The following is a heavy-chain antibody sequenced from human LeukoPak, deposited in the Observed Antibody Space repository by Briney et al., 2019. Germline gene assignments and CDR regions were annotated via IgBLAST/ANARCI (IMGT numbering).Heavy chain of an antibody. CDR2: MNPNSGNT. D-gene: IGHD3-10*01. CDR3: ARGSYYYGSGSYYTHGYYYYMDV. V-gene: IGHV1-8*01. Sequence: ASVKVSCKASGYTFTSYDINWVRQATGQGLEWMGWMNPNSGNTGYAQKFQGRVTMTRNTSISTAYMELSSLRSEDTAVYYCARGSYYYGSGSYYTHGYYYYMDVWGKGTTVTISS. CDR1: GYTFTSYD. J-gene: IGHJ6*03.